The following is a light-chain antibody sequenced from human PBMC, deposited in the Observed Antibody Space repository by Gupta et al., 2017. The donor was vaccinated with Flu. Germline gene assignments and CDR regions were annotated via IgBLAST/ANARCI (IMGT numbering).Light chain of an antibody. J-gene: IGKJ2*03. CDR2: DAS. CDR1: QSVSSY. Sequence: EIVLTQSPATQSLSPGERATLSCRASQSVSSYLAWYQQKPGQAPRLLIYDASNRATGIPARLSGSGSGTDFTLTISSLEPEDFAVYYCQQRSNWPPSFGQGTKLEIK. V-gene: IGKV3-11*01. CDR3: QQRSNWPPS.